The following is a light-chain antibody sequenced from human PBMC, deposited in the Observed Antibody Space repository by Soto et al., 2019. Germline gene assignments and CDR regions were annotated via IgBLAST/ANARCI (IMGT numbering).Light chain of an antibody. V-gene: IGKV3-20*01. CDR3: QQYGSSPLT. CDR2: GAS. J-gene: IGKJ4*01. CDR1: QSLSSNY. Sequence: EIVLTQSPGTLSLSPGERATLSCRASQSLSSNYLAWYQQKPGLAPRLLIYGASSRATGIPDRFSGSASGTDVTLRISRLEPEDCAVYYCQQYGSSPLTFGGGTKVEIK.